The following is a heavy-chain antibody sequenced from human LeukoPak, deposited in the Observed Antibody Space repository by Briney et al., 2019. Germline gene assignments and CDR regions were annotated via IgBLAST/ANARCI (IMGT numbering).Heavy chain of an antibody. D-gene: IGHD3-22*01. Sequence: PSETLSLTCTVSGGSISSSSYYWSWIRQPAGKGLEWIGRIYTSGSTNYNPSLKSRVTMSVDTSKNQFSLKLSSVTAADTAVYYCARSYDSSGYPLYLAYWGQGTLVTVSS. CDR1: GGSISSSSYY. V-gene: IGHV4-61*02. CDR2: IYTSGST. J-gene: IGHJ4*02. CDR3: ARSYDSSGYPLYLAY.